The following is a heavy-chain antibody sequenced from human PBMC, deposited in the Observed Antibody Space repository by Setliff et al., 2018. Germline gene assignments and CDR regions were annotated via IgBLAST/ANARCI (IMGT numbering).Heavy chain of an antibody. D-gene: IGHD6-13*01. CDR3: ARVQQLGTFDY. CDR2: IIPIFGTA. V-gene: IGHV1-69*13. CDR1: GGTFSSHA. Sequence: AASVKVSCKASGGTFSSHAISWVRQAPGQGLEWMGGIIPIFGTANYAQKFQGRVTITADESTSTAYMELSSLRSEDTAVYYCARVQQLGTFDYWGQGTRVTVSS. J-gene: IGHJ4*02.